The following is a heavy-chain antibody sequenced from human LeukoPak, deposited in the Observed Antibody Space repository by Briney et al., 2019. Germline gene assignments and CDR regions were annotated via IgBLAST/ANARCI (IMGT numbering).Heavy chain of an antibody. V-gene: IGHV4-30-4*08. Sequence: PSQTLSLTCTVSGGSISSGDYYWSWIRQPPGKGLEWIGYIYYSGSTYYNPSLKSRVTISVDTSKNQFSLKLSSVTAADTAVYYCARDHPFTTFGPEVFDIWGQGTMVTVSS. CDR2: IYYSGST. CDR1: GGSISSGDYY. CDR3: ARDHPFTTFGPEVFDI. J-gene: IGHJ3*02. D-gene: IGHD3-3*01.